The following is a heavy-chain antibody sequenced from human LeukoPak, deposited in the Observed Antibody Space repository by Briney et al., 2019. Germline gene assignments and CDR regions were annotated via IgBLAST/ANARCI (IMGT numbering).Heavy chain of an antibody. V-gene: IGHV4-39*01. CDR1: GGSISSSGYY. Sequence: SETLSLTCSVSGGSISSSGYYWGWIRQPPGKGLEWIGSIYYSGSTYYNPSLKSRVTISVDTSKNQLSLKLSSVTAADTAVYYCARFSTVTTSYWGQGTLVTVSS. D-gene: IGHD4-17*01. CDR3: ARFSTVTTSY. CDR2: IYYSGST. J-gene: IGHJ4*02.